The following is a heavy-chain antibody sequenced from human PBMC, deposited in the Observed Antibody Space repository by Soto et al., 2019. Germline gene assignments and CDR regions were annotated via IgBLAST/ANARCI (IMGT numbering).Heavy chain of an antibody. J-gene: IGHJ6*03. CDR3: ATYSPSYYYGSGSNYYMDV. Sequence: QVQLVQSGAEVKKPGSSVKVSCKASGGTFSSYTISWVRQAPGQGLEWMGRIIPILGIANYAQKFQGRVTITADKSTSTAYMELSSLRSEDTAVYYCATYSPSYYYGSGSNYYMDVWGKGTTVTVSS. D-gene: IGHD3-10*01. CDR2: IIPILGIA. CDR1: GGTFSSYT. V-gene: IGHV1-69*02.